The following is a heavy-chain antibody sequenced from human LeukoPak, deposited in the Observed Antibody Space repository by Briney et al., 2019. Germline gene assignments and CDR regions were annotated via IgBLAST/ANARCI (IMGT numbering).Heavy chain of an antibody. CDR3: ARGDSSGWDFDY. D-gene: IGHD6-19*01. J-gene: IGHJ4*02. Sequence: PGGSLRLSCAVSEFXFSSYRINWVRQAPGKGREWVASISSGGNYIYYIDSVEGRFTISRDNAKNSLYLQMNSLRAEDTAVYYCARGDSSGWDFDYWGQGTLVTVSS. CDR2: ISSGGNYI. V-gene: IGHV3-21*01. CDR1: EFXFSSYR.